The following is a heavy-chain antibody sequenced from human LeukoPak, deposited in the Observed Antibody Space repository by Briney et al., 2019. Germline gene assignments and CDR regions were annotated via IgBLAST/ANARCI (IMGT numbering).Heavy chain of an antibody. CDR2: IVPIFGST. V-gene: IGHV1-69*06. J-gene: IGHJ4*02. CDR3: AREPGGVRRYFDS. Sequence: SVKVSCKASGCNLGNYAISWVRQAPGQGLEWMGRIVPIFGSTNFAQKFQDRLTIAADKATNTLYLELTNLRSDDTAVYYCAREPGGVRRYFDSWDQGTLVTVSS. D-gene: IGHD1-26*01. CDR1: GCNLGNYA.